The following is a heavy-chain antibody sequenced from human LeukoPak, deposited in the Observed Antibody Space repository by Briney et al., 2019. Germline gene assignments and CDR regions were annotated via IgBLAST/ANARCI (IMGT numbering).Heavy chain of an antibody. Sequence: AASVKVSCNVSGYTLTELSMHWVRQAPGKGLEWMGGFDPEDGETIYAQKFQGRVTMTEDTSTDTAYMELSSLRSEDTAVYYCATSPRLGVPVLDYWGQGTLVTVSS. V-gene: IGHV1-24*01. D-gene: IGHD3-10*01. J-gene: IGHJ4*02. CDR3: ATSPRLGVPVLDY. CDR2: FDPEDGET. CDR1: GYTLTELS.